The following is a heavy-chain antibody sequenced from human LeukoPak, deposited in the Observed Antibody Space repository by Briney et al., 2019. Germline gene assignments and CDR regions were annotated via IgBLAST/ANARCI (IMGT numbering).Heavy chain of an antibody. CDR3: ARQTGSGLFILP. CDR2: IFYSGGT. D-gene: IGHD3/OR15-3a*01. J-gene: IGHJ4*02. Sequence: KPSETLSLTCTISGGSVSDYYWSWIRQAPGKGLEWIGYIFYSGGTNYNSSLKGRVTLSIDTSKNQFSLRLTSVTAADTAVYFCARQTGSGLFILPGGQGTLVTVSS. CDR1: GGSVSDYY. V-gene: IGHV4-59*08.